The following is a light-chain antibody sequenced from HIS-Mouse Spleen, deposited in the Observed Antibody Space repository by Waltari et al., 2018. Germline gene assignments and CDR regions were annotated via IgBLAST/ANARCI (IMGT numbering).Light chain of an antibody. CDR1: QDISNY. V-gene: IGKV1-33*01. CDR3: QQYDNLFIFT. Sequence: DIQMTQSPSSLSASVGDRVTITCQASQDISNYLNWYQQKPGKAPKLLIYDASNLETGVPSRFSGSGSGTDFTITISSLQPEDIATYYCQQYDNLFIFTFGPGTKVDIK. J-gene: IGKJ3*01. CDR2: DAS.